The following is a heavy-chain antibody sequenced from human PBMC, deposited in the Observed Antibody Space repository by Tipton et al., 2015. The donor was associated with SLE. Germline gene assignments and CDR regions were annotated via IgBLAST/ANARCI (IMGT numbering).Heavy chain of an antibody. D-gene: IGHD3-10*01. CDR2: IYYSGST. CDR3: ARVADYYGSGHYYYYMDV. CDR1: GGSISSYY. V-gene: IGHV4-59*01. J-gene: IGHJ6*03. Sequence: TLSLTCTVSGGSISSYYWSWIRQPPGKGLEWIGYIYYSGSTNYNPSPKSRVTISVDTSKNQFSLKLSSVTAADTAVYYCARVADYYGSGHYYYYMDVWGKGTTVTVSS.